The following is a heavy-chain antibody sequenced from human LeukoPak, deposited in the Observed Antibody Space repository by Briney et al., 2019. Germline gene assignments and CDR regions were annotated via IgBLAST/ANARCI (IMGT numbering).Heavy chain of an antibody. J-gene: IGHJ5*02. V-gene: IGHV4-4*02. Sequence: PSETLSLTCAVSGGSISSSNWWSWVRQPPGKGLEWIGEIYHSGSTNYNPSLKSRVTISVDKSKNQFSLKLSSVTAADTAVYYCARARAYYYYGSGTPDRWFDPWGQGTLVTVSS. D-gene: IGHD3-10*01. CDR1: GGSISSSNW. CDR3: ARARAYYYYGSGTPDRWFDP. CDR2: IYHSGST.